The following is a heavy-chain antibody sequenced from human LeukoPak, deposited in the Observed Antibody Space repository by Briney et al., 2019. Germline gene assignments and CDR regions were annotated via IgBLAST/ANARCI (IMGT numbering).Heavy chain of an antibody. CDR3: ARDLNIVSMRGYYYYYMDV. D-gene: IGHD2/OR15-2a*01. Sequence: SETLSLTCTVSGGSISSYYWSWIRQPAGKGLERIGRIYTSGSTNYNPSLKSRVTMSVDTSKNQFSLKLSSVTAADTAVYYCARDLNIVSMRGYYYYYMDVWGKGTTVTVSS. V-gene: IGHV4-4*07. CDR2: IYTSGST. CDR1: GGSISSYY. J-gene: IGHJ6*03.